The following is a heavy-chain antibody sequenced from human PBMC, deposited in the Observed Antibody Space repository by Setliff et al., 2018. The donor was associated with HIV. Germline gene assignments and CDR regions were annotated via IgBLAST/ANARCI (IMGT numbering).Heavy chain of an antibody. Sequence: SETLSLTCFVSGVSISGHFWGWSRQPPGKGLEWIGYIYTSGTTEYNPSLDSRVTISVDTSRDQFSLNLSSVTAADTAVYYCARAGGGGRWLHLSYWYFDLWGRGTLVTVSS. J-gene: IGHJ2*01. CDR3: ARAGGGGRWLHLSYWYFDL. CDR2: IYTSGTT. V-gene: IGHV4-59*11. CDR1: GVSISGHF. D-gene: IGHD3-16*01.